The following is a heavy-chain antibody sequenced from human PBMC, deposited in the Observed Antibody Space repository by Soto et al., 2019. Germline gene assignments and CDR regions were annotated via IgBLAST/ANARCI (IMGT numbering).Heavy chain of an antibody. D-gene: IGHD3-16*02. Sequence: GASVKASSKAPGATFTSYAISWVRQAPGQGLEWMGGIIPIFGTANYAQKFQGRVTITAGESTSTAYMELSSLRSEDTAVYYCARDLSPPTTALYYYGMDVWGQGTTVTVSS. V-gene: IGHV1-69*13. CDR3: ARDLSPPTTALYYYGMDV. J-gene: IGHJ6*02. CDR2: IIPIFGTA. CDR1: GATFTSYA.